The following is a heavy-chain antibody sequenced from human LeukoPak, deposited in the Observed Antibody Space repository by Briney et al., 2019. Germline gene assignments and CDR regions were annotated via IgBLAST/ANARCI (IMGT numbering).Heavy chain of an antibody. V-gene: IGHV3-64*01. CDR2: ISSNGGST. CDR3: ARSGCSGGSCYENFDY. Sequence: PGGSLRLSCAASGFTFSSYAMHWVRQAPGKGLEYVSAISSNGGSTYYANSVKGRFTISRDNSKNTLYLQMGSLRAEDMAVYYCARSGCSGGSCYENFDYWGQGTLVTVSS. J-gene: IGHJ4*02. CDR1: GFTFSSYA. D-gene: IGHD2-15*01.